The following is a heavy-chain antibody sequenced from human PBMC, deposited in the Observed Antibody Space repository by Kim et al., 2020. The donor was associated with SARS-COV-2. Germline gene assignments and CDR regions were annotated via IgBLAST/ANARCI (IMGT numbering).Heavy chain of an antibody. J-gene: IGHJ4*01. CDR2: INAGNGNT. Sequence: ASVKVSCKASGYTFTSYAMHWVRQAPGQRLEWMGWINAGNGNTKYSQKFQGRVTITRDTSASTAYMELSSLRSEDTAVYYCARVVYSSGWYGLPIDYWGHGTLVTVSS. D-gene: IGHD6-19*01. V-gene: IGHV1-3*01. CDR1: GYTFTSYA. CDR3: ARVVYSSGWYGLPIDY.